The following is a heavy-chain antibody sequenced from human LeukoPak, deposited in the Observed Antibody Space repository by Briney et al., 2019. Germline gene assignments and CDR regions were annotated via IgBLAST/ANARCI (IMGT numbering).Heavy chain of an antibody. V-gene: IGHV3-7*01. CDR3: ARDPRRYCSGGSCYGGFDY. CDR2: IKQDGSEK. D-gene: IGHD2-15*01. J-gene: IGHJ4*02. CDR1: GFTFSSYW. Sequence: PGGSLRLSCAASGFTFSSYWMSWVRQAPGKGLEWVANIKQDGSEKYYVDSVKGRFTISRDNAKNSLYLQMNSLRAEDTAVYYCARDPRRYCSGGSCYGGFDYWGQGTLVTVSS.